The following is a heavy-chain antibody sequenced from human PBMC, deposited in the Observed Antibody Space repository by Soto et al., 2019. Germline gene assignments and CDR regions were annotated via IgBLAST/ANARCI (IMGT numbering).Heavy chain of an antibody. D-gene: IGHD3-3*01. CDR2: INAGNGNT. CDR3: ARSGCYTVNCYESYYYYMDV. CDR1: GYTFTSYA. J-gene: IGHJ6*03. V-gene: IGHV1-3*01. Sequence: ASVKVSCKASGYTFTSYAMHWVRQAPGQRLEWMGWINAGNGNTKYSQKFQGRVTITRDTSTSTAYMELSSLRSADTAVYYCARSGCYTVNCYESYYYYMDVWGKGTTVTVSS.